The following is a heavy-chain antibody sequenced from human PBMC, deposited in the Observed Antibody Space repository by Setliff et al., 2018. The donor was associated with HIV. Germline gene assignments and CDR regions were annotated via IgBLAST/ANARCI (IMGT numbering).Heavy chain of an antibody. CDR1: GGSISSYC. D-gene: IGHD3-10*01. V-gene: IGHV4-4*09. CDR3: ARRIDNSGSFPDKNWFDT. Sequence: SETLSLPCTVSGGSISSYCWNWIRQSPGRGLEWIGYIFTSGSTKYNPSLQSRVTMSIDTSKNQFSLKLTSVTAADTAVYYCARRIDNSGSFPDKNWFDTWGQGSLVTVSS. CDR2: IFTSGST. J-gene: IGHJ5*02.